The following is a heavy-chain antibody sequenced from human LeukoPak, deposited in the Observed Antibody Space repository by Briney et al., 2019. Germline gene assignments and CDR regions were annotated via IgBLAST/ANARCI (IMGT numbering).Heavy chain of an antibody. CDR2: ISYDGSNK. CDR3: VRGRDTTFSSSLAY. V-gene: IGHV3-30-3*01. D-gene: IGHD6-6*01. CDR1: GFTFSSYA. J-gene: IGHJ4*02. Sequence: GGSLRLSCAASGFTFSSYAMHWVRQAPGKGLEWVAVISYDGSNKYYADSVKGRFTVSRDNSKNTLYVQMNSLRAEDTAVYYCVRGRDTTFSSSLAYWGQGTLDTVSS.